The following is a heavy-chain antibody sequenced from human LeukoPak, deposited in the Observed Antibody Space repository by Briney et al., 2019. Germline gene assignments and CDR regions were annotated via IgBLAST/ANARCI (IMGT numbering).Heavy chain of an antibody. J-gene: IGHJ4*02. D-gene: IGHD3-22*01. Sequence: SETLSLTCTVSGGSISSYYWSWIRQPPGEGLEWIGYIYYSGSTNYNPSLKSRVTISVDTSKNQFSLKLSSVTAADTAVYYCARGYYDSSGYYFPDYWGQGTLVTVSS. CDR2: IYYSGST. V-gene: IGHV4-59*01. CDR1: GGSISSYY. CDR3: ARGYYDSSGYYFPDY.